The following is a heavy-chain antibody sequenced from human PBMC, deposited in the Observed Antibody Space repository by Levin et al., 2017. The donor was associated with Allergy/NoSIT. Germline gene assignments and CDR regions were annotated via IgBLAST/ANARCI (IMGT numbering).Heavy chain of an antibody. CDR3: ARGPSRNYFYYGVDV. CDR2: IYGDYT. V-gene: IGHV3-53*01. Sequence: GGSLRLSCAASGFTVNDNYVSWVRQAPGKGMEWLSVIYGDYTYYADSVKGRFTISRDRVNNTVFLQMNSLIVDDTAVYYCARGPSRNYFYYGVDVWGQGTTVSVSS. CDR1: GFTVNDNY. J-gene: IGHJ6*02. D-gene: IGHD3-10*01.